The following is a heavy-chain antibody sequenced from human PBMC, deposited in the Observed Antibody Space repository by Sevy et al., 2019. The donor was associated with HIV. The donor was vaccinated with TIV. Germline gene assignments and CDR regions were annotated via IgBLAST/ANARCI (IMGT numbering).Heavy chain of an antibody. CDR1: GGSISSSSYY. V-gene: IGHV4-39*01. D-gene: IGHD2-15*01. CDR2: IYYSGST. CDR3: ARRGVAATIDY. Sequence: SETLSLTCTVSGGSISSSSYYWGWIRQPPGKGLGWIGSIYYSGSTYYNPSLQSRVTISVDTSKNQFSLKLSSVTAADTAVYYCARRGVAATIDYWGQGTLVTVSS. J-gene: IGHJ4*02.